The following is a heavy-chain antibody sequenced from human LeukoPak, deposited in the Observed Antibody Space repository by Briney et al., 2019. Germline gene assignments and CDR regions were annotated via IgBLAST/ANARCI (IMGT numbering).Heavy chain of an antibody. CDR3: ARDRSYCIGADCYWGRLDY. Sequence: PGGSLRLSCAASGFTFNTYWMSWVRQAPGKELEWVANIKEDGSKKYYVDSVKGRFTISRDNAKDSVYLQMNSLRAEDTAVYYCARDRSYCIGADCYWGRLDYWGQGSLVTVSS. J-gene: IGHJ4*02. D-gene: IGHD2-15*01. CDR1: GFTFNTYW. V-gene: IGHV3-7*03. CDR2: IKEDGSKK.